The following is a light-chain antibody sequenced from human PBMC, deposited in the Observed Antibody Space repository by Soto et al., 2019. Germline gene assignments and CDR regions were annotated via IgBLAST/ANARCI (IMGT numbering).Light chain of an antibody. Sequence: DIQVTQSPAFLSVSVGDRLTISCRTSQTISSYLSWYQQKVGEAPKRLIYDASSLQSGVPSRFSASGSGTASTLVISGLQREDSATYFCQQTYTRPFTFGPGTKV. CDR1: QTISSY. V-gene: IGKV1-39*01. CDR2: DAS. CDR3: QQTYTRPFT. J-gene: IGKJ3*01.